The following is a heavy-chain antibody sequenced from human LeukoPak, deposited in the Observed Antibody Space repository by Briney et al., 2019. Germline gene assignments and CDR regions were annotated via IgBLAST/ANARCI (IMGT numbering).Heavy chain of an antibody. V-gene: IGHV3-11*01. D-gene: IGHD2-2*01. Sequence: GGSLRLSCAASGFTFSDCYMSWIRQAPGKGLEWVSYISSSGSTIYYADSVKGRFTISRDNAKNSLYLQMNSLRAEDTAVYYCARQADIVVVPAGTFDPWGQGTLVTVSS. CDR1: GFTFSDCY. CDR2: ISSSGSTI. CDR3: ARQADIVVVPAGTFDP. J-gene: IGHJ5*02.